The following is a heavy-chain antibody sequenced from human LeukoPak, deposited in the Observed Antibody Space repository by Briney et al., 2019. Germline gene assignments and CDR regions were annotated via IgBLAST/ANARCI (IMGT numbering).Heavy chain of an antibody. V-gene: IGHV3-30*04. CDR2: ISYDGSNK. CDR3: GRSNYYDSSGYYPFDY. D-gene: IGHD3-22*01. J-gene: IGHJ4*02. CDR1: GFTFSSYA. Sequence: QPGGSLRLSCAASGFTFSSYAMHWVRQAPGKGLEWVAVISYDGSNKYYADSVKGRFTISRDNSKNTLYLQMNSLRAEETAVYYCGRSNYYDSSGYYPFDYWGQGTLVTVSS.